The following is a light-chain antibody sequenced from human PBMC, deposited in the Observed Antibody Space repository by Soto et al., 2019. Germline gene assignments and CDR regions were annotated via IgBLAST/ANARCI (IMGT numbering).Light chain of an antibody. J-gene: IGKJ1*01. CDR2: GAS. Sequence: MTQSPSSLSASVGDRVAITCRASQSVSSKLAWYQQKPGQAPRLLIYGASTRATGIPARFSGSGSGTEFTLSISSLQSEDSAVYYCQQYNNLPPITFGQGSKVDIK. CDR3: QQYNNLPPIT. V-gene: IGKV3D-15*01. CDR1: QSVSSK.